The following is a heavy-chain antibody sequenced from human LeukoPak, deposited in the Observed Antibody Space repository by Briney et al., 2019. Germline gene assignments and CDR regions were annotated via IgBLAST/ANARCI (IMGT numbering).Heavy chain of an antibody. Sequence: SETLSLTCTVSGGSISSGGYYWSWLRQHPGKGLEWIGYIYYSGSTYYNPSLKSRVTISVDTSKNQFSLKLSSVTAADTAVYYCARLGYYYDSSGRDNWFDPWGQGTLVTVSS. V-gene: IGHV4-31*03. CDR1: GGSISSGGYY. D-gene: IGHD3-22*01. CDR2: IYYSGST. J-gene: IGHJ5*02. CDR3: ARLGYYYDSSGRDNWFDP.